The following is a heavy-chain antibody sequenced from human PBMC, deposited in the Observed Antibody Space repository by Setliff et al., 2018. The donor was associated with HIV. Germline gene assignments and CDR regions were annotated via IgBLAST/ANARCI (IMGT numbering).Heavy chain of an antibody. V-gene: IGHV4-34*01. D-gene: IGHD4-17*01. CDR3: ARLDYSDRRGGDY. CDR1: GGSFSGYY. J-gene: IGHJ4*02. Sequence: SETLSLTCVVYGGSFSGYYWSWIRQPPGKGLEWIGEINHRGSANYNPSLKSRVTMSVDTSKTQFSLILRSVTAADSAVYYCARLDYSDRRGGDYWGQGTLVTVSS. CDR2: INHRGSA.